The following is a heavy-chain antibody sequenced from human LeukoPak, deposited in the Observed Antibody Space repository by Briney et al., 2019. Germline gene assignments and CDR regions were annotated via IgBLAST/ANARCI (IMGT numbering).Heavy chain of an antibody. Sequence: ASVKVSCKASGGTFSSYAISWVRQAPGQGLEWMGRIIPILGIANYAQKFQGRVTITADKSTSTAYMELSSLRSEDTAVYYCARDYGDLVGDYYYYYGMDVWGQGTTVTVSS. V-gene: IGHV1-69*04. D-gene: IGHD4-17*01. J-gene: IGHJ6*02. CDR2: IIPILGIA. CDR1: GGTFSSYA. CDR3: ARDYGDLVGDYYYYYGMDV.